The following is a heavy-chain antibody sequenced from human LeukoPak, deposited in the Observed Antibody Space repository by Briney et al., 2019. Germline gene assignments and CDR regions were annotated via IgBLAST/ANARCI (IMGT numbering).Heavy chain of an antibody. CDR1: GYSISSGYC. J-gene: IGHJ4*02. V-gene: IGHV4-38-2*02. D-gene: IGHD3-9*01. CDR3: GRIDWVFDC. Sequence: PSETLSLTCTVSGYSISSGYCWGWVRQPPGKGLEYIGTLCQSGSSYSNPSLQSRVTISTDTSRNQFSLTLTSVTAADTAIYCGRIDWVFDCWGQGALVTVSS. CDR2: LCQSGSS.